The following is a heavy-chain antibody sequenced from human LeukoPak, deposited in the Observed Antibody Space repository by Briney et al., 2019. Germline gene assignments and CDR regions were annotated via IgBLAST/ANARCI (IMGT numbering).Heavy chain of an antibody. Sequence: PSETLSLTCAVSGYSISSGYYWGWIRPPPGKGLEWIGSIYHSGSTYYNPSLKSRVTISVDTTKNQFSLKLSSVTAADTAVYYCARRTDWGQGTLVTVSS. CDR3: ARRTD. V-gene: IGHV4-38-2*01. D-gene: IGHD4-17*01. CDR1: GYSISSGYY. CDR2: IYHSGST. J-gene: IGHJ4*02.